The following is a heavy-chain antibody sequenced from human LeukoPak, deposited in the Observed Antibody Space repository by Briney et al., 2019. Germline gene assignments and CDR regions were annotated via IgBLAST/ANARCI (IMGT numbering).Heavy chain of an antibody. D-gene: IGHD3-10*02. CDR1: GFTFSSYG. J-gene: IGHJ6*04. V-gene: IGHV3-48*04. Sequence: GGSLRLSCAASGFTFSSYGMSWVRQAPGKGQEWVSYISSSGSTIYYADSVKGRFTISRDNAKNSLYLQMNSLRAEDTAVYYCAELGITMIGGVWGKGTTVTISS. CDR3: AELGITMIGGV. CDR2: ISSSGSTI.